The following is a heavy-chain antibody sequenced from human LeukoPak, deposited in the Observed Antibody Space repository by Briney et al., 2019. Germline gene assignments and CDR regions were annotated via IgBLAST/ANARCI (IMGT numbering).Heavy chain of an antibody. J-gene: IGHJ4*02. CDR1: GFSFSTYW. CDR3: AKPAYCSGGSCYSIGYFDY. Sequence: GGSLRLSCVASGFSFSTYWMHWVRQAPGKGLVWVSRISSDGSTTNYADSVKGRFTISRDNAKNTLYLQMNSLRAEDTAVYYCAKPAYCSGGSCYSIGYFDYWGQGTLVTVSS. V-gene: IGHV3-74*01. CDR2: ISSDGSTT. D-gene: IGHD2-15*01.